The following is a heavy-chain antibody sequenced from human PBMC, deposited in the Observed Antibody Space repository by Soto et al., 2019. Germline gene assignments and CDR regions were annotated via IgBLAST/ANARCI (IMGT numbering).Heavy chain of an antibody. CDR2: INHSGSA. CDR1: GGMLRGGC. CDR3: AKGPQGGYYDSRTFYSSPP. V-gene: IGHV4-34*01. Sequence: TCTGSGGMLRGGCRSGCRQPPGKGLEWIGEINHSGSANYNPTFKSRVSISVDTSKNQLSLQLSSVSAADTAVYYCAKGPQGGYYDSRTFYSSPPWGQSNLVT. J-gene: IGHJ5*02. D-gene: IGHD3-10*01.